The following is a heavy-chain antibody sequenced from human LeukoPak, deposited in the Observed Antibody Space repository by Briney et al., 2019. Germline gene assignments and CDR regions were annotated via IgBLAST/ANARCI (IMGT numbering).Heavy chain of an antibody. Sequence: GASVKVSCKAFGYTFTGYYMHWVRQAPGQGLEWMGWINPNSGDTNYAQKFQGRVTMTRDTSISTAYMELSRLRSDDTAVYYCARRGWIGVTGTVVGWFDPWGQGTLVTVSS. D-gene: IGHD6-19*01. CDR1: GYTFTGYY. CDR3: ARRGWIGVTGTVVGWFDP. J-gene: IGHJ5*02. CDR2: INPNSGDT. V-gene: IGHV1-2*02.